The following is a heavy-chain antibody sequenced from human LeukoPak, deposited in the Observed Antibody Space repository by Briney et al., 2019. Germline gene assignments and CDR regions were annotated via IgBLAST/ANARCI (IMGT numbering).Heavy chain of an antibody. V-gene: IGHV1-69*05. D-gene: IGHD1-26*01. CDR3: ARDGVRWELPSAFDI. Sequence: ASVKVSCKASGGTFSSYAISWVRQAPGQGLEWMGGIIPIFGTANYAQKFQGRVTMTTDTSTSTAYMELRSLRSDDTAVYYCARDGVRWELPSAFDIWGQGTMVTVSS. CDR2: IIPIFGTA. CDR1: GGTFSSYA. J-gene: IGHJ3*02.